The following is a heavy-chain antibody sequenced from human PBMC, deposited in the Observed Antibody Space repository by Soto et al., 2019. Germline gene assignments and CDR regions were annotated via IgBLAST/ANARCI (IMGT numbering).Heavy chain of an antibody. CDR3: ARLAPRYRIRDYNYYSLDF. D-gene: IGHD3-16*02. V-gene: IGHV4-59*02. CDR1: GGSVSNYY. J-gene: IGHJ6*02. CDR2: INYSGST. Sequence: SETLSLTCTVSGGSVSNYYWTWIRQPPGKGLEWISYINYSGSTDHSPSLKSRVTIPLDTSKNQFSLRLISVTAADTAVYYCARLAPRYRIRDYNYYSLDFWGQGTTVTVSS.